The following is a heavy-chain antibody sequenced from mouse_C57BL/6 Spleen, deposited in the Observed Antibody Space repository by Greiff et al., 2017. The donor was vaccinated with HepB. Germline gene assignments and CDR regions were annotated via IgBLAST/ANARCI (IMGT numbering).Heavy chain of an antibody. V-gene: IGHV5-16*01. CDR1: GFTFSDYY. CDR2: INYDGSST. J-gene: IGHJ2*01. CDR3: ARAPIYDGYYFDY. D-gene: IGHD2-3*01. Sequence: EVQLVESEGGLVQPGSSMKLSCTASGFTFSDYYMAWVRQVPEKGLEWVANINYDGSSTYYLDSLKSRFIISRDNAKNILYLQMSSLKSEDTATYYCARAPIYDGYYFDYWGQGTTLTVSS.